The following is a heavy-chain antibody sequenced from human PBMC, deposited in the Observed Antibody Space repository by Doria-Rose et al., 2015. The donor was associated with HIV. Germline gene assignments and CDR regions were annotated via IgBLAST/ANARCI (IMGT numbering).Heavy chain of an antibody. Sequence: ESGPVLVKPTETLTLTCTVSGVSLSSPGMGVSWIRQPPGKALEWLANIFSDDERSYKTSLKSRLTIPRGTSKSQVVLTMTDMDPVDTATYYCARIKSSRWYHKYYFDFWGQGTLVIVSA. CDR1: GVSLSSPGMG. J-gene: IGHJ4*02. CDR2: IFSDDER. V-gene: IGHV2-26*01. D-gene: IGHD6-13*01. CDR3: ARIKSSRWYHKYYFDF.